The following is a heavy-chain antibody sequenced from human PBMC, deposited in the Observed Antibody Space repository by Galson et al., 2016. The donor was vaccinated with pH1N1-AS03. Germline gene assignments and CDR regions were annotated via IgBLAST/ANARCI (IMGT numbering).Heavy chain of an antibody. J-gene: IGHJ4*02. D-gene: IGHD6-13*01. CDR2: IRWDGAT. Sequence: SLRLSCAATGFTFDYYAMHWIRQRPGKGLEWVSGIRWDGATGYADSVQGRFTISRDQAKTSLYLQMTSLKIEDTALYYCVRDMGTTTAASEFWGQGILVTASS. CDR1: GFTFDYYA. V-gene: IGHV3-9*01. CDR3: VRDMGTTTAASEF.